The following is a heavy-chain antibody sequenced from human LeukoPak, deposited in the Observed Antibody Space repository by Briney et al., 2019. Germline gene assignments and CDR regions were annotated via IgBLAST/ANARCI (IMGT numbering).Heavy chain of an antibody. CDR2: ICSSGNT. Sequence: PSETLSLTCTVSGVSISTYYWTWIRQPAGKGLEWIGRICSSGNTNYNPSLESRVTMSIDTSKNQFSLKLSSVTAADTAVYYCARERGILRGDAFDIWGQGTMVTVSS. CDR1: GVSISTYY. J-gene: IGHJ3*02. V-gene: IGHV4-4*07. D-gene: IGHD1-26*01. CDR3: ARERGILRGDAFDI.